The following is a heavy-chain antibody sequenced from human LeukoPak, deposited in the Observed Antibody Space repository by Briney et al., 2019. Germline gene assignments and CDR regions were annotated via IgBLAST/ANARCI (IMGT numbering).Heavy chain of an antibody. D-gene: IGHD3-10*01. CDR2: IYYSGST. CDR3: ARDSDYYGSGSYYKQFDY. V-gene: IGHV4-39*07. CDR1: GGSISSSSHY. J-gene: IGHJ4*02. Sequence: SETLSLTCTVSGGSISSSSHYWGWIRQPPGKGLEWIGSIYYSGSTYYNPSLKSRVTISVDTSKNQFSLKLSSVTAADTAVYYCARDSDYYGSGSYYKQFDYWGQGTLVTVSS.